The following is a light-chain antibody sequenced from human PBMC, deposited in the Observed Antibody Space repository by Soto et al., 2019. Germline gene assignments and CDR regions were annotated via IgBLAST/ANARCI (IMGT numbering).Light chain of an antibody. CDR1: QSISSS. Sequence: EIVMTQSPATLSVSPGERATLSCRASQSISSSLAWYQQKAGQAPRLLIYGASNRATGVPARFSGSGSGTDFTITISSLQSEDFAVYYCQQYDNWWAFGQGTKVEIK. CDR2: GAS. J-gene: IGKJ1*01. V-gene: IGKV3-15*01. CDR3: QQYDNWWA.